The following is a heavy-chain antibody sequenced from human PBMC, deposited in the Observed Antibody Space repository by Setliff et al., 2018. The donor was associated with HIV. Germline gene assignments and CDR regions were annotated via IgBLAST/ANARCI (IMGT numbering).Heavy chain of an antibody. CDR3: ARLFQWMSYSFDI. CDR1: GGSISSGSYY. V-gene: IGHV4-61*09. D-gene: IGHD4-4*01. CDR2: IYSSGST. J-gene: IGHJ3*02. Sequence: TLSLTCTVSGGSISSGSYYWSWIRQPAGKGLEWIGHIYSSGSTNYNPSLKSRVTISVDRSKNQFSLKLSSVTAADTGVYYCARLFQWMSYSFDIWGQGTKGTVSS.